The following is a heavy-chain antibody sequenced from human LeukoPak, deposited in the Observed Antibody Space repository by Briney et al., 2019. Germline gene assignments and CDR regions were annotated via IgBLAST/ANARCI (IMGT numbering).Heavy chain of an antibody. CDR3: ARALPASSHTSFDY. D-gene: IGHD2-2*01. CDR1: GFTVSGNY. V-gene: IGHV3-66*01. Sequence: PGGSLRLSCAASGFTVSGNYMSWVRQAPGNGLEWVSIVYSDDTTYYADSVKGRFTISRDTSKNTVYLQVNSLRAEDTAVYYCARALPASSHTSFDYWGQGTRVTVSS. J-gene: IGHJ4*02. CDR2: VYSDDTT.